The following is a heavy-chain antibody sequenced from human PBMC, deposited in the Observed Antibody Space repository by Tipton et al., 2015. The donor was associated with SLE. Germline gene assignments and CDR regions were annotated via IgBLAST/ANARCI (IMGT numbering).Heavy chain of an antibody. CDR2: ISASGSST. D-gene: IGHD2-21*02. CDR1: GFIFSEFA. J-gene: IGHJ4*02. V-gene: IGHV3-23*01. Sequence: SLRLSCAASGFIFSEFAMNWVRQTPGRGLEWVSSISASGSSTYYTESVKGRFTLSRDNSKNMVYMEMNSLRAEDSAIYYCAKDRGDLQNYFDSWGQGALVTVSS. CDR3: AKDRGDLQNYFDS.